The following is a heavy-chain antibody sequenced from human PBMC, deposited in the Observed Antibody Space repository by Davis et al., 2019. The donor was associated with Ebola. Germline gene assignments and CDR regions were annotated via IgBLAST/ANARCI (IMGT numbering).Heavy chain of an antibody. CDR3: ARLEITMGQGVLIDATYFDY. V-gene: IGHV4-34*01. J-gene: IGHJ4*02. Sequence: GSLRLSCAVYGGSFSGYYWSWIRQPPGKGLEWIGSIYYSGSTYYNSSLKRRVTISVDTSKNQFSLKVTSVTAADTAVYYCARLEITMGQGVLIDATYFDYWGQGSLVTVSS. CDR2: IYYSGST. CDR1: GGSFSGYY. D-gene: IGHD3-10*01.